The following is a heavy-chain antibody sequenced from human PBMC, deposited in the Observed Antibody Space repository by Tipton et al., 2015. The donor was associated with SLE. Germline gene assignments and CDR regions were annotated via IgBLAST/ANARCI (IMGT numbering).Heavy chain of an antibody. J-gene: IGHJ2*01. CDR1: GFTFSSYT. D-gene: IGHD3-22*01. CDR2: ISSSSSYI. V-gene: IGHV3-21*01. Sequence: SLRLSCAASGFTFSSYTMNWVRQAPGKGLEWVSSISSSSSYIYYADSVKGRFTISRDNAKNSLYLQMNSLRAEDTAVYYCARVNGSSGYYYVWYFDLWGRGTLVTVSS. CDR3: ARVNGSSGYYYVWYFDL.